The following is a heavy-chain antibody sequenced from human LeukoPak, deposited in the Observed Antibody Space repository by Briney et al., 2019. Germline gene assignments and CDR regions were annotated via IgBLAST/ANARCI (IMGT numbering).Heavy chain of an antibody. D-gene: IGHD3-22*01. Sequence: SETLSLTCTVSGGSISSSSYAWSWIRQPAGKGLEWIGRIYTSGSTNYNPSLKSRVTISVDTSKDQFSRKLSSVTAADTAVYYCARETIGYYDGSGRGWFDPWGQGTLVTVSS. V-gene: IGHV4-61*02. CDR3: ARETIGYYDGSGRGWFDP. J-gene: IGHJ5*02. CDR1: GGSISSSSYA. CDR2: IYTSGST.